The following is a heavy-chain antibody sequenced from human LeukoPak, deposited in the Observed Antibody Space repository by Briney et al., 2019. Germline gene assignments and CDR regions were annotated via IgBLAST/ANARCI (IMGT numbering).Heavy chain of an antibody. CDR1: GFTVSSNY. CDR3: ARRPLAAAGTPGWFDP. Sequence: PGGSLRLSCAASGFTVSSNYMSWVRQAPGQGLEWGSVFFSGGSTYYADSVKGRFTISRDNSKNTLYLQMNSLRAEDTAVYYCARRPLAAAGTPGWFDPWGQGTLVTVSS. V-gene: IGHV3-66*04. J-gene: IGHJ5*02. D-gene: IGHD6-13*01. CDR2: FFSGGST.